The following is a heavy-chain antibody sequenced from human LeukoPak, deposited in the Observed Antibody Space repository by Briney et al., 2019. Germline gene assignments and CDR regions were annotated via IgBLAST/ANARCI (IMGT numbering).Heavy chain of an antibody. V-gene: IGHV3-30*02. D-gene: IGHD1-1*01. J-gene: IGHJ4*02. Sequence: GGSLRLSCAASGFTFSSYGMHWVRQAPGKGLEWVAFIRYDGSNKYYADSVKGRFTISRDNSKNTLYLQMNSLRAEDTAVYYCAKSPNRYAPPNDYWGQGTLVTVSS. CDR3: AKSPNRYAPPNDY. CDR1: GFTFSSYG. CDR2: IRYDGSNK.